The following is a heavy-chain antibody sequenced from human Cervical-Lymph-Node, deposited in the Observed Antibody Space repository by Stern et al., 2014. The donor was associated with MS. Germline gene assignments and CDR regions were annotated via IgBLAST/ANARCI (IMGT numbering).Heavy chain of an antibody. CDR1: GYIFTDYY. Sequence: VQLVESGAEARAPGASMKVSCKASGYIFTDYYLHWVRQAPGQGLEWLGWINPNSGGTNYAQNVQVRVTMTRDTSISTAYMELRWLGSADTAVYYCARGSGTAYDLRGDYWGQGTLVTVSS. J-gene: IGHJ4*01. V-gene: IGHV1-2*02. D-gene: IGHD3-3*01. CDR2: INPNSGGT. CDR3: ARGSGTAYDLRGDY.